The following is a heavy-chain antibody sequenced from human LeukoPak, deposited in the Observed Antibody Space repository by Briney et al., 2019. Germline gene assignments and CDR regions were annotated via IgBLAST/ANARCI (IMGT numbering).Heavy chain of an antibody. CDR1: GFIVSDNY. Sequence: PGGSLRLSCVVSGFIVSDNYMSWVRQGPGKGLEWVSVIYSGRITDYTDSVKGRFTISRDNSKNTVYLRMNSLRAEDTAVYYCARDVGPWGQGTLVTVSS. CDR2: IYSGRIT. CDR3: ARDVGP. J-gene: IGHJ5*02. V-gene: IGHV3-66*01.